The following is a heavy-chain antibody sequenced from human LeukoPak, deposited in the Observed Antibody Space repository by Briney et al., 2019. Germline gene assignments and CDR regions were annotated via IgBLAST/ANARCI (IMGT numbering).Heavy chain of an antibody. CDR2: ISYDGSNE. D-gene: IGHD2-15*01. V-gene: IGHV3-30-3*01. J-gene: IGHJ4*02. CDR3: ARDMLRVFDY. CDR1: GFTFSSYA. Sequence: GGSLRLSCAASGFTFSSYAMHWVRQAPGKGLEWVAAISYDGSNEYYADSVKGRFTISRDNSKNTLYLQMNSLRAEDTAVYYCARDMLRVFDYWGQGTLVTVSS.